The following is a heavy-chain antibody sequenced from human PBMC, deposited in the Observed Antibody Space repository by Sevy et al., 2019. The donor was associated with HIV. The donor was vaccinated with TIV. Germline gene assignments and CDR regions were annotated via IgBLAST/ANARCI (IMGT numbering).Heavy chain of an antibody. CDR2: IKRDGSEK. V-gene: IGHV3-7*03. D-gene: IGHD6-13*01. CDR1: GFTFSNYW. CDR3: EAIATAGRDY. J-gene: IGHJ4*02. Sequence: GGSLRLSCAGSGFTFSNYWMSWVRQAPGKGLEWVANIKRDGSEKYYVASVKGRFTISRDNAKTSLYLQMNSLRVEDTAVYYCEAIATAGRDYWGQGTLVTVSS.